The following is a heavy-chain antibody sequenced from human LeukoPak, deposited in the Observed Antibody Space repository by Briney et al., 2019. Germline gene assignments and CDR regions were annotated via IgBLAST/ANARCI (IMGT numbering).Heavy chain of an antibody. D-gene: IGHD2-2*01. CDR2: MNPNSGNT. J-gene: IGHJ5*02. CDR1: GYTFTSYD. CDR3: ARGYCSSTSCHFDP. V-gene: IGHV1-8*03. Sequence: ASVTVSCTASGYTFTSYDINWVRQAPGQGLEWMGWMNPNSGNTGYAQKFQGRVTITRNTSISTAYMELSSLRSEDTAVYYCARGYCSSTSCHFDPWGQGTLVTVSS.